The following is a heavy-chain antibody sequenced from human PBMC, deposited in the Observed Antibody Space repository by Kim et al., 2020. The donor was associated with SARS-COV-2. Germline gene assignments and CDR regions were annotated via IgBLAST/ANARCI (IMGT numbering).Heavy chain of an antibody. J-gene: IGHJ6*02. D-gene: IGHD1-26*01. V-gene: IGHV1-69*13. CDR2: IIPIFGTA. CDR3: ARTWWERGGSGRPNYYYYGMDV. CDR1: GGTFSSYA. Sequence: SVKVSCKASGGTFSSYAISWVRQAPGQGLEWMGGIIPIFGTANYAQKFQGRVTVTADESTSTAYMELSSLRSEDTAVYYCARTWWERGGSGRPNYYYYGMDVWGQGTTVTVSS.